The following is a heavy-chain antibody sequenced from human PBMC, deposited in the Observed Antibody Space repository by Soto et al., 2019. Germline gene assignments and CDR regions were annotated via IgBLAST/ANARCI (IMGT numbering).Heavy chain of an antibody. V-gene: IGHV1-3*01. CDR3: ATDLLSSCYRTDYYYCGMDV. CDR2: INAGNGNT. J-gene: IGHJ6*02. D-gene: IGHD6-13*01. Sequence: ASVKVSCKASGYTFTSYAMHWVRQAPGQRLEWMGWINAGNGNTKYPQKFQGRVTITRDTSASTAYMELSSLRSEDTAVYYCATDLLSSCYRTDYYYCGMDVWGQGTTVTVSS. CDR1: GYTFTSYA.